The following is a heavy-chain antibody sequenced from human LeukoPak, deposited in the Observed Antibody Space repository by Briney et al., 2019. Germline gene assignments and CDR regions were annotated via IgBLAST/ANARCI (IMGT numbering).Heavy chain of an antibody. CDR2: INHSGST. CDR3: ARVYYYDSSGYYRY. J-gene: IGHJ4*02. V-gene: IGHV4-34*01. CDR1: GGSFSGYY. Sequence: SETLSLTCAVYGGSFSGYYWSWIRQPPGKGLEWIGEINHSGSTNYNPSLKSRVTISVDTSKNQSSLKLSSVTAADAAVYYCARVYYYDSSGYYRYWGQGTLVTVSS. D-gene: IGHD3-22*01.